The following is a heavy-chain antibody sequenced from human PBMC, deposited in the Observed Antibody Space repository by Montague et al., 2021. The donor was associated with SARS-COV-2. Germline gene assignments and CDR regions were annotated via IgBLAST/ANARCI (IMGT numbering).Heavy chain of an antibody. CDR3: ARDRPRSYYYDSGTYTWGGYGMDV. J-gene: IGHJ6*02. CDR1: GECCRGYY. CDR2: IYASGNT. D-gene: IGHD3-10*01. Sequence: SETLSLTCAGEGECCRGYYGNWIRQPAGNGLTLIGRIYASGNTKYNPSLKSRVTMSVDTSKNQFSLKLSSVTAADTAVYYCARDRPRSYYYDSGTYTWGGYGMDVWGQGTTVTVS. V-gene: IGHV4-4*07.